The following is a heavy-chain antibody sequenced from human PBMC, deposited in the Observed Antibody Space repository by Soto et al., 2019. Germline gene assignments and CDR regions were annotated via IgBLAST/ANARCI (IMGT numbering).Heavy chain of an antibody. CDR3: ARGQGSSSYDY. V-gene: IGHV4-34*01. CDR2: INHSGST. Sequence: SETLSLTCAVYGGSFSGYYWSWIRQPPGKGLEWIGEINHSGSTNYNPSLKSRVTISVDTSKNQFSLKLSSVTAADTAVYYCARGQGSSSYDYWGQGTLVTVSS. J-gene: IGHJ4*02. D-gene: IGHD6-6*01. CDR1: GGSFSGYY.